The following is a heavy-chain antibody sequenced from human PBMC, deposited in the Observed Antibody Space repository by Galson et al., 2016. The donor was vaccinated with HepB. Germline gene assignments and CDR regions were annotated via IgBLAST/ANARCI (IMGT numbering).Heavy chain of an antibody. J-gene: IGHJ4*02. CDR1: GFTFNSFG. Sequence: SLRLSCAASGFTFNSFGMHWVRQAPGKGLEWVAVIWYDGSNKYYGDSVKGRFTIPRDNSKITLYLQMNSLRAEDTAIYYCAREAPIAAPGANDCWGQGTQVTVSS. V-gene: IGHV3-33*01. D-gene: IGHD6-13*01. CDR2: IWYDGSNK. CDR3: AREAPIAAPGANDC.